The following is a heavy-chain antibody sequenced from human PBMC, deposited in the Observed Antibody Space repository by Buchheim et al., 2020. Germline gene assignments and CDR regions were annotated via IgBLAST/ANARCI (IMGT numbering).Heavy chain of an antibody. D-gene: IGHD6-19*01. CDR3: ARGVDTSGQPHYFDY. CDR1: GVSISSDGYY. V-gene: IGHV4-31*03. CDR2: IYYSGST. Sequence: QVQLLESGPGLVKPSQTLSLTCTVSGVSISSDGYYWSWIRQHPGKGLEWIVFIYYSGSTYYNPSLKSRITISVDTSKNQFSLKLSAVTAADTAVYYCARGVDTSGQPHYFDYWGQGTL. J-gene: IGHJ4*02.